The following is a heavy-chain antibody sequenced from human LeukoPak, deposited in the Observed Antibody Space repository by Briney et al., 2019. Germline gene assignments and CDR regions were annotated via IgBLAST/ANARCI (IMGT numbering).Heavy chain of an antibody. V-gene: IGHV4-39*07. CDR1: GGSISSYSYY. J-gene: IGHJ5*02. Sequence: SETLSLTCTVSGGSISSYSYYWSWIRQPPGKGLEWIGEINHSGSTNYNPSLKSRVTISVDTSKNQFSLRLSSVTAADTAVYYCARRRSSGWYVLWGQGTLVTVSS. CDR3: ARRRSSGWYVL. CDR2: INHSGST. D-gene: IGHD6-19*01.